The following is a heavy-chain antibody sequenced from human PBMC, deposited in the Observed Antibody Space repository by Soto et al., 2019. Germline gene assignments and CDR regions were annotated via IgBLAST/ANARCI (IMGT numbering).Heavy chain of an antibody. V-gene: IGHV3-21*01. CDR1: GLTFSRYS. J-gene: IGHJ4*02. CDR3: ARESEDLTSNFDY. CDR2: ISSTTNYI. Sequence: GGSLRLSCAASGLTFSRYSMNWVRQAPGKGLEWVSSISSTTNYIYYADSMKGRFTVSRDNAKNSVYLDMNSLSAEDTAVYYCARESEDLTSNFDYWGQGTPVTVSS.